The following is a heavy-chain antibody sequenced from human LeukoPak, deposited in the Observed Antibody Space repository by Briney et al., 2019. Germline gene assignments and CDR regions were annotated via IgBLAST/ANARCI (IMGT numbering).Heavy chain of an antibody. D-gene: IGHD6-19*01. Sequence: GGSLRLSCAASGFTFSGYGMHWVRQAPGKGLEWVAVISYDGSNKYYADSVKGRFTISRDNSKNTLYLQMNSLRAEDTAVYYCAKDSDSSGWYAGYYYMDVWGKGTTVTVSS. CDR3: AKDSDSSGWYAGYYYMDV. CDR1: GFTFSGYG. CDR2: ISYDGSNK. V-gene: IGHV3-30*18. J-gene: IGHJ6*03.